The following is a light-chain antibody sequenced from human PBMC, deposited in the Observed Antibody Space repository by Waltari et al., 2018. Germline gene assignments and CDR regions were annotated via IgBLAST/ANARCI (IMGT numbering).Light chain of an antibody. Sequence: EIVLTPSPGTLSLSPGAGATLSCRASQSVGWSLAWYQQKPGQAPRLVISGASSRATGIPDRFSGSGSGTDFSLTISRLEPEDFAVYYCQHYVRLPVTFGQGTKVEI. CDR2: GAS. V-gene: IGKV3-20*01. CDR1: QSVGWS. J-gene: IGKJ1*01. CDR3: QHYVRLPVT.